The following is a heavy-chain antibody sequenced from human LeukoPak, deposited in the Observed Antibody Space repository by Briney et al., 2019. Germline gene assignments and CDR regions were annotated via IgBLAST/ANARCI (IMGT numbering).Heavy chain of an antibody. D-gene: IGHD3-10*01. V-gene: IGHV3-13*01. Sequence: GGSLRLSCAASGFTFSSYDMHWVRQATGKGLEWVSVIGTAGDTYYPGSVKGRFTISRDNSKNTLFLQMNSLRAEDTAVYYCAKVLRTMGFYYFDYWGQGTLVTVSS. CDR3: AKVLRTMGFYYFDY. CDR2: IGTAGDT. CDR1: GFTFSSYD. J-gene: IGHJ4*02.